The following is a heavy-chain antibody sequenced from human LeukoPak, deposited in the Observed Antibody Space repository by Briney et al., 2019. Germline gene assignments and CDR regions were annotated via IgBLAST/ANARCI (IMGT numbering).Heavy chain of an antibody. D-gene: IGHD6-19*01. CDR1: GGSISSSSYY. J-gene: IGHJ4*02. CDR2: IYTSGST. Sequence: PSETLSLTCTVSGGSISSSSYYWGWIRQPPGKGLEWIGRIYTSGSTNYNPSLKSRVTMSVDTSKNQFSLKLSSVTAADTAVYYCARARGGGQWLGLFDYWGQGTLVTVSS. V-gene: IGHV4-61*05. CDR3: ARARGGGQWLGLFDY.